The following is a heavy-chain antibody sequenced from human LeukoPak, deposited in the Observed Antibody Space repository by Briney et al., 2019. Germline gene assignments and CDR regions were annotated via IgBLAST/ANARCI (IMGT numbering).Heavy chain of an antibody. V-gene: IGHV5-51*01. CDR1: GYSFSSYW. D-gene: IGHD6-13*01. CDR3: ARQGSSWTVDY. Sequence: GESLKISCRGSGYSFSSYWIGWVRQMPGERLEWMGIILPGNSDTKYSPFFQGRVTISADKSVSTAYLQWSSLRASDTAMYYCARQGSSWTVDYWGQGTLVTVSS. J-gene: IGHJ4*02. CDR2: ILPGNSDT.